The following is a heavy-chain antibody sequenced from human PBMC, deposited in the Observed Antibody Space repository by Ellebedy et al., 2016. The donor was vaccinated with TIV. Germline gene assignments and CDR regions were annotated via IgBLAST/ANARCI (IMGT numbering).Heavy chain of an antibody. Sequence: GESLKISCAASGFMFSHYWMTWVRQAPGKGLEWVANVKQDGSEENYVDSVKGRFIISRDNAKNSLDLQMNSLRAEDTAVYYCARDKIEGPTHYDYWGQGILVTVSS. CDR3: ARDKIEGPTHYDY. J-gene: IGHJ4*02. CDR2: VKQDGSEE. D-gene: IGHD1-26*01. CDR1: GFMFSHYW. V-gene: IGHV3-7*01.